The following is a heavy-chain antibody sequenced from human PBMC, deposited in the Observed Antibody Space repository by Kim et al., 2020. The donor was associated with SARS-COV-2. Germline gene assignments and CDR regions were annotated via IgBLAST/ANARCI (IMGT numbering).Heavy chain of an antibody. CDR3: ARPNSGSYYSYFDY. V-gene: IGHV3-30*04. CDR2: ISYDGSNK. Sequence: GGSLRLSCVASGFTFSSYAMHWVRQAPGKGLEWVAVISYDGSNKYYADSVKGRFTISSDNSKNTLYLQMNSLRAEDTAVYYCARPNSGSYYSYFDYCGQG. J-gene: IGHJ4*02. D-gene: IGHD1-26*01. CDR1: GFTFSSYA.